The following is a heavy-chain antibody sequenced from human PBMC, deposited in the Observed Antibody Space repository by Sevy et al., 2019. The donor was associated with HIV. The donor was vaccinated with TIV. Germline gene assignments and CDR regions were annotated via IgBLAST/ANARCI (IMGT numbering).Heavy chain of an antibody. CDR3: VKEDGWAGDSDY. J-gene: IGHJ4*02. CDR1: GFPFSNYA. Sequence: GGSLRLSCSASGFPFSNYAMHWVRQAPGKGLEYVSVISNNGGRTYYAESVKGRFTISRDNSKNTLFFHMSSLRPEDTAVYYCVKEDGWAGDSDYWGQGTLVTVSS. CDR2: ISNNGGRT. D-gene: IGHD7-27*01. V-gene: IGHV3-64D*06.